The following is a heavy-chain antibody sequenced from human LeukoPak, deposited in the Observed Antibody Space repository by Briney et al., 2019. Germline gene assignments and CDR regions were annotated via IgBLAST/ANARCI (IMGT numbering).Heavy chain of an antibody. Sequence: GGSLRLSCAASGFTFSSYGMHWVRQAPGKGLEWVAVISYDGSNKYYADSVKGRFAISRDNSKNTLYLQMNSLRAEDTAVYYCARGQFRLHSYDGSTFDYWGQGTLVSVSS. V-gene: IGHV3-30*03. D-gene: IGHD3-22*01. CDR2: ISYDGSNK. CDR3: ARGQFRLHSYDGSTFDY. J-gene: IGHJ4*02. CDR1: GFTFSSYG.